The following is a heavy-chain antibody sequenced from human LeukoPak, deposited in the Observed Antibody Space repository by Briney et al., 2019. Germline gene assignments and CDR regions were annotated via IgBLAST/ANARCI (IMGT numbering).Heavy chain of an antibody. CDR1: GYTFTSYD. D-gene: IGHD5-12*01. CDR2: ISAYNGNT. V-gene: IGHV1-18*01. CDR3: ARPQVGQGGSGYLYYYYYMDV. J-gene: IGHJ6*03. Sequence: ASVKVSCKASGYTFTSYDINWVRQATGQGLEWMGWISAYNGNTNYAQKLQGRVTMTTDTSTSTAYMELRSLRSDDTAVYYCARPQVGQGGSGYLYYYYYMDVWGKGTTVTVSS.